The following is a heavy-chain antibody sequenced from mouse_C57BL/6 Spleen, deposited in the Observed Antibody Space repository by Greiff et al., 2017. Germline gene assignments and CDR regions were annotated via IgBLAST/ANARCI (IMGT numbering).Heavy chain of an antibody. CDR3: ARDESNYEDYYAMDY. CDR2: INPNNGGT. J-gene: IGHJ4*01. Sequence: EVQLQQSGPELVKPGASVKIPCKASGYTFTDYNMDWVKQSHGKSLEWIGDINPNNGGTIYNQKFKGKATLTVDKSSSTAYMELRSLTSEDTAVYYCARDESNYEDYYAMDYWGQGTSVTVSS. CDR1: GYTFTDYN. D-gene: IGHD2-5*01. V-gene: IGHV1-18*01.